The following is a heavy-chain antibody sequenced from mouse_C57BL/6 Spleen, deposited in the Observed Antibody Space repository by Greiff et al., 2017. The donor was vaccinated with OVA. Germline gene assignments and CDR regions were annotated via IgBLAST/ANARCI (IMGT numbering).Heavy chain of an antibody. V-gene: IGHV1-50*01. J-gene: IGHJ2*01. Sequence: QVQLKQPGAELVKPGASVKLSCKASGYTFTSYWMQWVKQRPGQGLEWIGEIDPSDSYTNYNQKFKGKATLTVDTSSSTAYMQLSSLTSEDSAIDYCARRSFDYWGQGTTLTVSS. CDR3: ARRSFDY. CDR2: IDPSDSYT. CDR1: GYTFTSYW.